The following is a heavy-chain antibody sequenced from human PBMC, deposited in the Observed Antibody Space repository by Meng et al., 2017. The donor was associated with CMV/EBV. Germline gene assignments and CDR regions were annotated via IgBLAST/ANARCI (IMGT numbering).Heavy chain of an antibody. CDR1: GFTVSSNY. V-gene: IGHV3-53*01. J-gene: IGHJ4*02. CDR2: IYSGGST. CDR3: ATTASSGHYYYFNY. D-gene: IGHD3-22*01. Sequence: GGSLRLSCAASGFTVSSNYMSWVRQAPGKGLEWVSVIYSGGSTYYADSVKGRFTISRDNSKNTLYLQMNSLRAEDTAVYYCATTASSGHYYYFNYWGQGTLVTVSS.